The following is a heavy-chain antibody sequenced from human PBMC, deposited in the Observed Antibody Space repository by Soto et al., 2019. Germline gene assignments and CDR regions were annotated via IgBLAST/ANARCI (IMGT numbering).Heavy chain of an antibody. J-gene: IGHJ6*03. CDR1: GFTFSDYY. CDR2: ISSSGSTI. D-gene: IGHD2-15*01. CDR3: ARKLGYCGGGSCTYYYYYYYRDV. V-gene: IGHV3-11*01. Sequence: GGSLRLSCAASGFTFSDYYMSWIRQAPGKGLEWVSYISSSGSTIYYADSVKGRFTISRDNAKNSLYLQMNSLRAEDTAVYYCARKLGYCGGGSCTYYYYYYYRDVWGKGTTFTVSS.